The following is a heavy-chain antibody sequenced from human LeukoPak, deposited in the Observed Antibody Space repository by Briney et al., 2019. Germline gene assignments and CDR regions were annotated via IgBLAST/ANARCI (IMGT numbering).Heavy chain of an antibody. J-gene: IGHJ4*02. CDR1: GFTFSSYG. V-gene: IGHV3-30*03. CDR3: ARDRLITVVVVASLSLDY. CDR2: ISSDGSNQ. Sequence: PGGSLRLSCAASGFTFSSYGMHWVRQAPGKGLEWVAVISSDGSNQYYADSVKGRVTISRDNSKNTLYLELNRLRTEDTAVYYCARDRLITVVVVASLSLDYWGQGTLVTVSS. D-gene: IGHD3-22*01.